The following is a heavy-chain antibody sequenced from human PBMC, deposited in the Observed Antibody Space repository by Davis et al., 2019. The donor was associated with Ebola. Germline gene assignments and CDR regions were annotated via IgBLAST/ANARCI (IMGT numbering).Heavy chain of an antibody. V-gene: IGHV1-8*03. J-gene: IGHJ6*02. CDR3: ATGYSSSSESYYYGMDV. Sequence: ASVQVSCKASGYTFTGYYMHWVRQATGQGLEWMGWMNPNSGNTGYAQKFQGRVTITRNTSISTAYMELSSLRSEDTAVYYCATGYSSSSESYYYGMDVWGQGTTVTVSS. CDR2: MNPNSGNT. D-gene: IGHD6-6*01. CDR1: GYTFTGYY.